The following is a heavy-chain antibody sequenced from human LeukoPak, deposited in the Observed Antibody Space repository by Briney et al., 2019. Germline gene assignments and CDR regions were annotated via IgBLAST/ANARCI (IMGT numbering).Heavy chain of an antibody. CDR3: ARDPDSGYSYGTPSGYGMDV. CDR1: GFTFNIYA. V-gene: IGHV3-30*04. D-gene: IGHD5-18*01. Sequence: PGGSLRLSCAASGFTFNIYAMHWVRQAPGKGLEWVAVTSFDGRNKYYADSVRGRFTISRDNSKNTLYLQTNNLRAEDTAVYYCARDPDSGYSYGTPSGYGMDVWGKGTTVTVSS. CDR2: TSFDGRNK. J-gene: IGHJ6*04.